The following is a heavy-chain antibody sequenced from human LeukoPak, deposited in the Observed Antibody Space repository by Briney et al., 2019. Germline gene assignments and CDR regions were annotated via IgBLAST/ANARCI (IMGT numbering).Heavy chain of an antibody. Sequence: GASVTVSFTASGGTFSIYAISWVRQAPGQGLEWMGGIIPIFGTANYAQKFQGRVTITADESTSTAYMELSSLRSEDTAVYYCARSALDSSGYYYVRYFDYRGQGTLVTVSS. CDR2: IIPIFGTA. V-gene: IGHV1-69*13. D-gene: IGHD3-22*01. J-gene: IGHJ4*02. CDR1: GGTFSIYA. CDR3: ARSALDSSGYYYVRYFDY.